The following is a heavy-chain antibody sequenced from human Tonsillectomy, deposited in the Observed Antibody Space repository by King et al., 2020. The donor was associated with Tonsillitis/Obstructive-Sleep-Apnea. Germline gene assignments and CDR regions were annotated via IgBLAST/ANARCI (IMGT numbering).Heavy chain of an antibody. CDR2: IKSKNDGATT. CDR1: GFTFSNAW. CDR3: THCHSRRWDPLGCVDF. Sequence: VQLVESGGGLVKPGGSLRLSCAASGFTFSNAWMSWVRQAPGKGLEWVGRIKSKNDGATTDYTAPEKGRFTISRDDSKNTLYLQMNSLKTEDTAVYYCTHCHSRRWDPLGCVDFWGQGTLVTVSS. J-gene: IGHJ4*02. D-gene: IGHD6-13*01. V-gene: IGHV3-15*01.